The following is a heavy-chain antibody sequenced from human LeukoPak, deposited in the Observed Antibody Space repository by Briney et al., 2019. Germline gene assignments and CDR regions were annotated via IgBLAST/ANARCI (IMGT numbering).Heavy chain of an antibody. CDR1: GGSISSGGYY. D-gene: IGHD1-1*01. J-gene: IGHJ4*02. Sequence: SETLSLTCTVSGGSISSGGYYWSWIRQHPGKGLEWIGCIYYSGSTYYNPSLKSRVTISVDTSKNQFSLKLSSVTAADTAVYYCARDPTGPQDYWGQGTLVTVSS. V-gene: IGHV4-31*03. CDR2: IYYSGST. CDR3: ARDPTGPQDY.